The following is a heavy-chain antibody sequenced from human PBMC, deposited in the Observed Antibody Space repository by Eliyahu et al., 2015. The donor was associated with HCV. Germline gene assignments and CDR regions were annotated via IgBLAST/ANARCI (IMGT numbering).Heavy chain of an antibody. V-gene: IGHV3-11*01. CDR2: ISSSGSTI. D-gene: IGHD3-3*01. Sequence: QVQLVESGGGLVKPGGSLXLSXAASGFTFRXYYMXWIRQAPGKGLEWVSYISSSGSTIYYADSVKGRFTISRDNAKNSLYLQMNSLRADDTAVYYCAREPSGYYIDYWGQGTLVTVSS. CDR1: GFTFRXYY. CDR3: AREPSGYYIDY. J-gene: IGHJ4*02.